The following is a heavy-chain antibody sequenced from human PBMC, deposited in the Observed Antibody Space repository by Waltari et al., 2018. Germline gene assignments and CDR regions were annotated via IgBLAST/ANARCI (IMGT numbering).Heavy chain of an antibody. CDR3: ARFRELSDFDY. D-gene: IGHD3-10*01. CDR2: ISSSSSTI. V-gene: IGHV3-48*04. J-gene: IGHJ4*02. Sequence: EVKLVESGGGLVQPGGSLRLSCAASGFTFRSYSMTWVGQAPGKGLEWVSYISSSSSTIYYADSVKGRFTISRDNAKNSLYLQMNSLRAEDTAVYYCARFRELSDFDYWGQGTLVTVSS. CDR1: GFTFRSYS.